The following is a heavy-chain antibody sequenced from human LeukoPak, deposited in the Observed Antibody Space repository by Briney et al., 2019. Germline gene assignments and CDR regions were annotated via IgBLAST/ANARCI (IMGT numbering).Heavy chain of an antibody. V-gene: IGHV4-34*01. Sequence: SETLSLTCAVYGGSFSGYYWSWIRQPPGKGLEWIGEINHSGSTNYNPSLKSRVTISVDTSKNQFSLKLSSVTAADTAVYYCASDIAVAGTMDYWGQGTLVTVSS. CDR1: GGSFSGYY. J-gene: IGHJ4*02. CDR2: INHSGST. D-gene: IGHD6-19*01. CDR3: ASDIAVAGTMDY.